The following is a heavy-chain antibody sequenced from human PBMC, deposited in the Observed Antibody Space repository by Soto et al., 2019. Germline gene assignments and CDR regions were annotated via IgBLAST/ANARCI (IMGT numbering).Heavy chain of an antibody. D-gene: IGHD2-21*02. CDR2: IYYSGRT. CDR3: ARQRTTVVTQAYFDH. Sequence: SETLSLTCIVSGEAISSSSYYWGWIRQPPGKGLEWIGSIYYSGRTYYNPSFKSRVTISIDTSKNQFSLKLSSVTATDTAVYYCARQRTTVVTQAYFDHWGQGALVTVS. V-gene: IGHV4-39*01. J-gene: IGHJ4*02. CDR1: GEAISSSSYY.